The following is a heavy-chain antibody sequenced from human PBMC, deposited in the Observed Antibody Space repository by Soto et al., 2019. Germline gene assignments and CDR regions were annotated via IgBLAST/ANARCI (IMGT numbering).Heavy chain of an antibody. Sequence: SETLSLTCTVSGSSISPFYWSWIRQPPGKGLEWIGYIYYTGSTKYNPSLKSRVTLSLGTSRNQLSLKLSSVTAADTAEYYWTRVGGY. CDR2: IYYTGST. CDR3: TRVGGY. CDR1: GSSISPFY. J-gene: IGHJ4*03. V-gene: IGHV4-59*01.